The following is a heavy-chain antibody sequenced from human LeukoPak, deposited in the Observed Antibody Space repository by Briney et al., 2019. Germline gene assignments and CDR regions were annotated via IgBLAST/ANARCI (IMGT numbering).Heavy chain of an antibody. D-gene: IGHD1-26*01. Sequence: PSETLSLTCTVSGYSISSGYYWGWMRQPPGKGLEWIGSISHSGSPYYNPSLKSRVTISLDTSKNHFSLKVRYVTAADTAVYYCARALVGATSYYYYYMDVWGKGTTVTVSS. CDR1: GYSISSGYY. J-gene: IGHJ6*03. CDR3: ARALVGATSYYYYYMDV. CDR2: ISHSGSP. V-gene: IGHV4-38-2*02.